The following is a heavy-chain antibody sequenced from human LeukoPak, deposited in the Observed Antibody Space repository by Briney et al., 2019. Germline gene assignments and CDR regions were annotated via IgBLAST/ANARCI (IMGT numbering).Heavy chain of an antibody. CDR2: ITVDGGTT. CDR1: GFTFGDYT. D-gene: IGHD3-3*01. V-gene: IGHV3-43*02. Sequence: GGSLRLSCAASGFTFGDYTMHWFRQPPGRGLQWVSLITVDGGTTSYAGSVKGRFPISRDNSKNSLYLNMNSLRNEDTALYYCAKGHFGAGHYWGQGTLVTVSS. J-gene: IGHJ4*02. CDR3: AKGHFGAGHY.